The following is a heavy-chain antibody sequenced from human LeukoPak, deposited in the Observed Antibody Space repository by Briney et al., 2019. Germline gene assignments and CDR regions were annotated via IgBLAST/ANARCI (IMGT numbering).Heavy chain of an antibody. D-gene: IGHD6-13*01. CDR3: ARVSGYSSTWYGDWFDP. V-gene: IGHV4-4*07. Sequence: SETLSLTCTVSGGSISSYYWSWIRQPAGKGLEWIGRIYTSGSTNYNPSLKSRVTMSVDTSKNQFSLKLSSVTAADTAVYYCARVSGYSSTWYGDWFDPWGQGTLVTVSS. J-gene: IGHJ5*02. CDR2: IYTSGST. CDR1: GGSISSYY.